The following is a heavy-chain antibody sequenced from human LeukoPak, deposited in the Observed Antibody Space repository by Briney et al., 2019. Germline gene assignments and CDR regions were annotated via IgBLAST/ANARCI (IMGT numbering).Heavy chain of an antibody. CDR1: GFTVSSYG. V-gene: IGHV3-30*03. Sequence: GRSLRLSCAASGFTVSSYGMHWVCQARGKGLEWVAVISYDGSNKYYADSVKGRFTISRDNSKNTLYLQMNSLRAEDTAVYYCAGRLAAAAAWGQGTLVTVSS. CDR3: AGRLAAAAA. J-gene: IGHJ5*02. CDR2: ISYDGSNK. D-gene: IGHD6-13*01.